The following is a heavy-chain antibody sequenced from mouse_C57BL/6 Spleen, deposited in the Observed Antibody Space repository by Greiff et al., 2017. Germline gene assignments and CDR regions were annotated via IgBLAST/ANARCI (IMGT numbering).Heavy chain of an antibody. CDR3: TRWTTGFDY. J-gene: IGHJ2*01. Sequence: QVQLQQSGAELVRPGASVTLSCKASGYTFTDYEMHWVKQTPVHGLEWIGAIDPETGGTAYNQKFKGKAILTADKSSSTAYMRLRSLTSEDSAVYYCTRWTTGFDYWGQGTTLTVSS. CDR1: GYTFTDYE. D-gene: IGHD1-1*01. V-gene: IGHV1-15*01. CDR2: IDPETGGT.